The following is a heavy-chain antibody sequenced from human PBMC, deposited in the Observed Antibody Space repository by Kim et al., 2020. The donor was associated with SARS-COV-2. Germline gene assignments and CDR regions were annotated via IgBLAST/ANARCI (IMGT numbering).Heavy chain of an antibody. J-gene: IGHJ4*02. V-gene: IGHV3-49*03. CDR1: GFTFGDYA. Sequence: GGSLRLSCTASGFTFGDYAMSWFRQAPGKGLEWVGFIRSKPYGGTTEYAASVKGRFTISRDDSKSIAYLQMSSLKTEDTAVYYCSRGGPAYYYDSSGYYSADSPGFDYWGQGTLVTVSS. D-gene: IGHD3-22*01. CDR2: IRSKPYGGTT. CDR3: SRGGPAYYYDSSGYYSADSPGFDY.